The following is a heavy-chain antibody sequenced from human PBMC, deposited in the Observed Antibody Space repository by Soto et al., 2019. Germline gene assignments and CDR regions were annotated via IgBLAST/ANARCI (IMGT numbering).Heavy chain of an antibody. V-gene: IGHV3-23*01. Sequence: GKGLEWVSAISGSGGSTYYADSVKGRFTISRDNSKNTLYRQMNSLRAEDTAVYYCAKMGIIAFGQAEDGIQAVRSVSAFLLNRSSDL. CDR3: AKMGIIAFGQAEDGIQAVRSVSAFLLNRSSDL. D-gene: IGHD3-16*01. CDR2: ISGSGGST. J-gene: IGHJ2*01.